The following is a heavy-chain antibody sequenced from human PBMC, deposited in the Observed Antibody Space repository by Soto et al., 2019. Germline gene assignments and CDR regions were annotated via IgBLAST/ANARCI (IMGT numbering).Heavy chain of an antibody. V-gene: IGHV1-2*02. CDR3: ARNHPARPSAFDI. Sequence: GASVKVSCKASGYTFTGYYMHWVRQAPGQGLEWMGWINPNSGGTNYAQKFQGRVTMTRDTSISTAYMERSRLRSDDTAVYYCARNHPARPSAFDIWGQGTMVTVSS. CDR2: INPNSGGT. D-gene: IGHD6-6*01. J-gene: IGHJ3*02. CDR1: GYTFTGYY.